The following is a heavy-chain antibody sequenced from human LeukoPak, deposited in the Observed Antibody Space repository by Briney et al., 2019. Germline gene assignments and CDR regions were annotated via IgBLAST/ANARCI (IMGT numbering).Heavy chain of an antibody. CDR3: ARDLVGATSFYYYGMDV. CDR2: INPSGGNT. J-gene: IGHJ6*02. Sequence: ASVKVSCKASGYTFTGYYMHWVRQAPGQGLEWMGIINPSGGNTSYAQKFQGRVTMTTDTSTSTVYMELSSLRSEDTAVYYCARDLVGATSFYYYGMDVWGQGTTVTVSS. V-gene: IGHV1-46*01. D-gene: IGHD1-26*01. CDR1: GYTFTGYY.